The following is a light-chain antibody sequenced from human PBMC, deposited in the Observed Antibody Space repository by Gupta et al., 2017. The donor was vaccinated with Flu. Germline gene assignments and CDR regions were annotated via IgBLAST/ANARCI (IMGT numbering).Light chain of an antibody. V-gene: IGLV3-19*01. J-gene: IGLJ2*01. CDR1: SLREFS. Sequence: SSELIQVPPVSVALGQRVTITCKRDSLREFSVSLYPQKAGHAPVLVICSIKNRPSGIRDRFSSTKAGNTASLTITGTRAEDEADYYSNSRDSNTPNVRIFGGGTRLTVL. CDR3: NSRDSNTPNVRI. CDR2: SIK.